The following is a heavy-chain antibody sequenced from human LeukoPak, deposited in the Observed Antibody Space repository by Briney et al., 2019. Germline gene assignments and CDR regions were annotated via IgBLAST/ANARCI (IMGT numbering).Heavy chain of an antibody. CDR3: ARVMMGYCSSTSCYNWFDP. V-gene: IGHV3-7*01. CDR1: GFTFSTNP. Sequence: GGSLRLSCAASGFTFSTNPMSWVRQAPGKGLEWGANIKQDGSEKYYVGSVKGRFTISRDNAKPSLYLQMNSLRAEDTAVYYCARVMMGYCSSTSCYNWFDPWGQGTLVTVSS. J-gene: IGHJ5*02. D-gene: IGHD2-2*01. CDR2: IKQDGSEK.